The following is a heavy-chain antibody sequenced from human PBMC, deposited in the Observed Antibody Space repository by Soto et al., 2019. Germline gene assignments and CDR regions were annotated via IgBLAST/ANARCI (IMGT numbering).Heavy chain of an antibody. CDR3: AREGGNFYYYYGMDV. CDR2: ISSSSTYI. Sequence: EVQVVESGGGLVKPGGSLRLSCAASGISFSSHSMNWVRQAPGKGLEWVSSISSSSTYIYYADSVKGRFTISRDNAQNSLYLQMNILRAEDTAVYYCAREGGNFYYYYGMDVWGQGTTVTVSS. CDR1: GISFSSHS. D-gene: IGHD4-4*01. V-gene: IGHV3-21*01. J-gene: IGHJ6*02.